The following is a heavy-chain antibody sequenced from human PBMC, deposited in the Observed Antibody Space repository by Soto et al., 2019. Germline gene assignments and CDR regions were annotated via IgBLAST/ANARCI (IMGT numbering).Heavy chain of an antibody. V-gene: IGHV3-30-3*01. CDR3: ARDGVAIVVVVAAGFDY. CDR2: ISYDGSNK. D-gene: IGHD2-15*01. CDR1: GFTFSSYA. J-gene: IGHJ4*02. Sequence: QVQLVESGGGVVQPGRSLRLSCAASGFTFSSYAIHWVRQAPGKGLEWVAVISYDGSNKYYADSVKGRFTISRDNSKNTLYLQMNSLRAEDTAVYYCARDGVAIVVVVAAGFDYWGQGTLVTVSS.